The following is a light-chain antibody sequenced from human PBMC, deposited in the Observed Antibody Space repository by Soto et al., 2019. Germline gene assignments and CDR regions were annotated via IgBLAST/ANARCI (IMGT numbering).Light chain of an antibody. CDR2: GAS. CDR3: QQYGFSFWT. Sequence: EIVLTQSPSTLSLSPGERATLSCRASQSVPNRYLAWYQQKPGQAPRLLIFGASNRATGIPDRFSGSGSATDSTLTISRLEREDFAVYYCQQYGFSFWTFGQGTRVEIK. J-gene: IGKJ1*01. V-gene: IGKV3-20*01. CDR1: QSVPNRY.